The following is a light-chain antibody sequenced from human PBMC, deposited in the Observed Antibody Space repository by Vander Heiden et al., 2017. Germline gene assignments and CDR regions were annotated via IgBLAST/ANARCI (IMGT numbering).Light chain of an antibody. CDR2: DAS. Sequence: EVVLTQPPATLSSSPGERATFTGRGSNSFSSYSACYHQNPDHDPRLLIYDASNRATGIKARFSGSGGATDVTLTINSREPDDFAVYYCQQRSNGDPMYTFGQGTKVEIK. CDR3: QQRSNGDPMYT. J-gene: IGKJ2*01. V-gene: IGKV3D-11*02. CDR1: NSFSSY.